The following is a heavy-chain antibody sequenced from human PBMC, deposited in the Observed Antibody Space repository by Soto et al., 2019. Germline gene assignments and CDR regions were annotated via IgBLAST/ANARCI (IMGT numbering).Heavy chain of an antibody. J-gene: IGHJ4*02. Sequence: PGGSLRLSGASSGFIFSSYAMDWVGHAPGKGLELVALISYDGNNKYYADSVKGRFTISRDNSKNTLYLQMNSLRPEDTAVFYCGRCSSTSCHLGSDYWGQGTLVTVSS. V-gene: IGHV3-30-3*01. CDR2: ISYDGNNK. D-gene: IGHD2-2*01. CDR1: GFIFSSYA. CDR3: GRCSSTSCHLGSDY.